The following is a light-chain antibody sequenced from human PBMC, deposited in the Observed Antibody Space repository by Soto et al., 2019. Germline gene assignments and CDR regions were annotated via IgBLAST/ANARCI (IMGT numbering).Light chain of an antibody. J-gene: IGLJ2*01. CDR1: SSDVGGYNS. CDR3: SSYSSSSTL. CDR2: EVS. Sequence: QSVLTQPASVSGSPGQSITISCTGTSSDVGGYNSVSWYQHHPDKAPRLMIYEVSLRPSTVSSRFSGSKSGNTASLTISGLQAEDEADYYCSSYSSSSTLFGGGTKATVL. V-gene: IGLV2-14*01.